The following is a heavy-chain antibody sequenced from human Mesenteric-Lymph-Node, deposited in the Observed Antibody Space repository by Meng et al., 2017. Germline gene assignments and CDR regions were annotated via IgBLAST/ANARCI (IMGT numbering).Heavy chain of an antibody. CDR2: IYASGST. J-gene: IGHJ4*02. CDR1: GASISRGGYY. V-gene: IGHV4-30-4*01. CDR3: SREEVY. Sequence: QVQLQESSPGLVKPSQTLSLTCTVSGASISRGGYYWSWIRQPPGKGLEWIGNIYASGSTYYNPSLQSRVTISVDTSKNQFSLNLYSVTAADTAVYYCSREEVYWGQGTLVTVSS.